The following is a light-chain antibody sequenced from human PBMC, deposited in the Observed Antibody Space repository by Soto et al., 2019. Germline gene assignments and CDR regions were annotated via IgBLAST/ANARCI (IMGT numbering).Light chain of an antibody. CDR3: QQYNNWPALT. CDR2: GAS. J-gene: IGKJ4*01. Sequence: EIVMTQSPSTLSVSPGERATLSCSASQSFSSNLAWYQQKPGQAPRLLIYGASTRATGIPARFSGSGSGTEFTLTISSLQSEDFAVYYCQQYNNWPALTFGGGTKVEIK. CDR1: QSFSSN. V-gene: IGKV3-15*01.